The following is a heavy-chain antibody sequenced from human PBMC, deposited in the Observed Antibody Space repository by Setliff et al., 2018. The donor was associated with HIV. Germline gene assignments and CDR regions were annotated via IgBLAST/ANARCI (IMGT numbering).Heavy chain of an antibody. CDR2: INTGNGNT. D-gene: IGHD6-13*01. CDR3: ARFAAAGAPGPTDFAY. Sequence: ASVKVSCKASGYTFSSHTIHWVRQAPGQGLEWMGWINTGNGNTKYSQKFQDRVTISLDTSKNQFSLRLSSVSAADTAVYYCARFAAAGAPGPTDFAYWGQGTLVTVSS. V-gene: IGHV1-3*04. CDR1: GYTFSSHT. J-gene: IGHJ4*02.